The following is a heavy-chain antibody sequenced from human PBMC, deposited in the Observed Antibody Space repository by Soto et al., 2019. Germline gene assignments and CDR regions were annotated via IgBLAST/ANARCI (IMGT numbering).Heavy chain of an antibody. CDR3: AKDPNGDYVGAFDS. D-gene: IGHD4-17*01. V-gene: IGHV3-30-3*01. CDR2: ISYDGSDK. Sequence: PGGSLRLSCAASGFTFSSYAMHWVRQAPGKGLEWVALISYDGSDKDYADSVKGRFTISRDNSRNTLFLQMNSLRADDTAVYYCAKDPNGDYVGAFDSWGQGTLVTVSS. J-gene: IGHJ4*02. CDR1: GFTFSSYA.